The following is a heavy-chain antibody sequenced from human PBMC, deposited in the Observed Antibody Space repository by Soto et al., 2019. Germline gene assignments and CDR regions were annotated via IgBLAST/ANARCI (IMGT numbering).Heavy chain of an antibody. Sequence: TLSLTCSVSGGSMSKFYWSWIRKTAGKGLEWMGRVYATGTSDYNPSLRSRIAMSVDISKKTFSLRLRSVTAADTGVYYCVRDGSKTLRDRFDPWGQGILVTVS. J-gene: IGHJ5*02. CDR1: GGSMSKFY. V-gene: IGHV4-4*07. CDR3: VRDGSKTLRDRFDP. D-gene: IGHD4-17*01. CDR2: VYATGTS.